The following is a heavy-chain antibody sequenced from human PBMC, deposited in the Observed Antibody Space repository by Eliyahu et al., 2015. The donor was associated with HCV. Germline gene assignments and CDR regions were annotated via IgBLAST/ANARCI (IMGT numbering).Heavy chain of an antibody. CDR2: INPKTGGT. CDR3: ARSPVAGT. CDR1: GYAFSDYY. J-gene: IGHJ4*02. D-gene: IGHD6-19*01. Sequence: QVQLVQSGAEVKXPGASVKVSCKTSGYAFSDYYIHWVRQAPGQGLEWVAXINPKTGGTSYAQKFQGRVTVTRDTSISTAYMELSSLTSDDTAVYYCARSPVAGTWGQGTLVTVSS. V-gene: IGHV1-2*02.